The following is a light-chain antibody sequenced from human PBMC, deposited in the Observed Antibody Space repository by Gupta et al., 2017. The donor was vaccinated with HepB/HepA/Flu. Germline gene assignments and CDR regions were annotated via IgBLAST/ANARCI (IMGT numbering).Light chain of an antibody. Sequence: QSALTQPASGSGYPGQSITIPRTGTSSDVGGYNFVSWYQQHPGKSLNLMIYDVSKRPAAVSNRFSGSKSGNTASLTISGLQAEDEADYYCRSYTSNSTLVFGGGTKLTVL. V-gene: IGLV2-14*03. CDR1: SSDVGGYNF. J-gene: IGLJ2*01. CDR3: RSYTSNSTLV. CDR2: DVS.